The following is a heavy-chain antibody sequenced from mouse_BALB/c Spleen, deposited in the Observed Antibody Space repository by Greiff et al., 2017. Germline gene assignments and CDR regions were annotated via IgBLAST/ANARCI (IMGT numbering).Heavy chain of an antibody. V-gene: IGHV1-15*01. Sequence: QVQLKQSGAELVRPGASVTLSCKASGYTFTDYEMHWVKQTPVHGLEWIGAIDPETGGTAYNQKFKGKATLTADKSSSTAYMELRSLTSEDSAVYYCTNYGNYFYYAMDYWGQGTSGTVSS. CDR2: IDPETGGT. CDR3: TNYGNYFYYAMDY. D-gene: IGHD2-1*01. J-gene: IGHJ4*01. CDR1: GYTFTDYE.